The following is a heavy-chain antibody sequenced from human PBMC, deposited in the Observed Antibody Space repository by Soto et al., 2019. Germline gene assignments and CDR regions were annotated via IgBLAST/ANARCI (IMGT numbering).Heavy chain of an antibody. CDR1: GFTVSSNY. V-gene: IGHV3-66*01. Sequence: AGGSLRLSCAASGFTVSSNYMSWVRQAPGKGLEWVSVIYSGGSTYYADSVKGRFTISRDNSKNTLYLQMNSLRAEDTAVYYCARDFPKYDDVWSGYWGGAFEIWGQGTMVTVS. CDR3: ARDFPKYDDVWSGYWGGAFEI. D-gene: IGHD3-3*01. J-gene: IGHJ3*02. CDR2: IYSGGST.